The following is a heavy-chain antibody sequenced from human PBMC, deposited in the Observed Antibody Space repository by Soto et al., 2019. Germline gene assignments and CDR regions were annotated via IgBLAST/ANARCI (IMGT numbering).Heavy chain of an antibody. CDR1: GFIFSKHW. CDR2: IKQDGSET. CDR3: AGGSGWVADK. V-gene: IGHV3-7*04. Sequence: EVYLVESGGDLVQPGGSLRLSCAASGFIFSKHWINWVRQAPGKGLEWVANIKQDGSETKYVDSVKGRFTIHRDNAKNSLYLKMNDLRVEDTAVYYCAGGSGWVADKWGQGTLVTVSS. J-gene: IGHJ4*02. D-gene: IGHD2-15*01.